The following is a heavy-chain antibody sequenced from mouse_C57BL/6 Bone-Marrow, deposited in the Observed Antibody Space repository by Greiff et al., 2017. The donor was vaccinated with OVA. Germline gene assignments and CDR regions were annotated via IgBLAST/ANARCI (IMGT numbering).Heavy chain of an antibody. CDR1: GFNIKDAY. Sequence: VQLKESGAELVRPGASVKLSCTASGFNIKDAYMHWVKQRPEQGLEWIGWIDPENGDTEYASKFQGKATITADTSSNTAYLQLSSLTSEDTAVYYCTTWDSYAMDYWGQGTSVTVSS. J-gene: IGHJ4*01. D-gene: IGHD4-1*01. CDR2: IDPENGDT. CDR3: TTWDSYAMDY. V-gene: IGHV14-4*01.